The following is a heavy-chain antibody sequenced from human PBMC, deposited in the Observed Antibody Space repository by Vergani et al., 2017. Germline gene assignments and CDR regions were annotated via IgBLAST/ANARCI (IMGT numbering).Heavy chain of an antibody. V-gene: IGHV4-34*01. J-gene: IGHJ4*02. Sequence: QVHLQQWGTGLLKPSETLSLTCEVQGESFSGHYWSWIRQPPGKGLECIGEINDNGYTNYNPLFESRVIVSADTSKNQFSLKLMSVTAADTAMYFCAVRPRVNMVRGEILTKRTFDYWSPGTLVTVSS. D-gene: IGHD3-10*01. CDR3: AVRPRVNMVRGEILTKRTFDY. CDR1: GESFSGHY. CDR2: INDNGYT.